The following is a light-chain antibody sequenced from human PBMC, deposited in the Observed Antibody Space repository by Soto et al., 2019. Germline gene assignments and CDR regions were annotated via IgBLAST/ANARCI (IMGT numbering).Light chain of an antibody. CDR2: DVS. V-gene: IGLV2-14*01. J-gene: IGLJ2*01. CDR1: SSDVVTYDY. Sequence: QSALTQPASVSGSPGQSITISCTGASSDVVTYDYVSWYQQHPGNAPKLMIYDVSHRPSGVSNRFSGSKSGNTAALTISVLQADDEAEYYCSSYTPTSPLEVFGGGTK. CDR3: SSYTPTSPLEV.